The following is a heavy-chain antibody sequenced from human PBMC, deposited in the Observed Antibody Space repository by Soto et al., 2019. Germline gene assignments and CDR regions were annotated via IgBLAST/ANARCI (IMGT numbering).Heavy chain of an antibody. V-gene: IGHV1-18*01. CDR1: GYTFTNYG. D-gene: IGHD6-13*01. CDR3: ARGSSPVDFDY. CDR2: INTYNGNT. J-gene: IGHJ4*02. Sequence: QVQLVQSGAEVKKPGASVQVSCKASGYTFTNYGINWVRQAPGQGLEWMGWINTYNGNTNFAQRLQGRVTMTTDASMSTAYIELRSLRSDDTAVYYCARGSSPVDFDYWGQGTLVTLSS.